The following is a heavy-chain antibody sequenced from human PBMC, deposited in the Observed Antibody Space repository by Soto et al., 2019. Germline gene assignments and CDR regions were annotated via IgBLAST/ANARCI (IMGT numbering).Heavy chain of an antibody. Sequence: QVQLQESGPGLVKPSETLSLTCTVSGVSTSSYHWSWIRQPPGRGLEWIGHVSYSEGTNYNPSLKSRVTMSVDTSKNHFSLKLSSLTAADTAVYFCARWMGHFDFWGQGTLVTVSS. J-gene: IGHJ4*02. D-gene: IGHD2-2*03. CDR2: VSYSEGT. CDR1: GVSTSSYH. V-gene: IGHV4-59*01. CDR3: ARWMGHFDF.